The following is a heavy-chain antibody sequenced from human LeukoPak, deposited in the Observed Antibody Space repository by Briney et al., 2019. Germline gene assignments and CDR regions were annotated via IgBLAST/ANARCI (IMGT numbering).Heavy chain of an antibody. CDR3: ARVGALSSSWLLY. D-gene: IGHD6-13*01. Sequence: PGGSLRLSCSVSGFTVSTNYMSWVRQAPGKGLEWVSVIYSGGTRYYADSVKGRFTISRDNSRNTLYLQMNSLRPEDTAVYFCARVGALSSSWLLYWGQGTLVTVSS. J-gene: IGHJ4*02. CDR2: IYSGGTR. CDR1: GFTVSTNY. V-gene: IGHV3-66*01.